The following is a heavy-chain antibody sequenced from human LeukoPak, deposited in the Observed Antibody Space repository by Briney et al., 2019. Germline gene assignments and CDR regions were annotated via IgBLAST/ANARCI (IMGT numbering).Heavy chain of an antibody. CDR2: ISSNGGST. V-gene: IGHV3-64*01. J-gene: IGHJ5*02. Sequence: GGSLRLSCAASGFTFSSYAMHWVRQAPGKGLEYVSAISSNGGSTYYANSVKGRFTISRDNSKNTLYLQMGSLRAEDMAVYYCARDEYGSGSFLLDPWGQGTLVTVSS. D-gene: IGHD3-10*01. CDR3: ARDEYGSGSFLLDP. CDR1: GFTFSSYA.